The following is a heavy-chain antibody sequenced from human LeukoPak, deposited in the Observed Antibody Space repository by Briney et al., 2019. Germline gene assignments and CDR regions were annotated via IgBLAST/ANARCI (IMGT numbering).Heavy chain of an antibody. CDR2: IKQDGSEK. V-gene: IGHV3-7*01. J-gene: IGHJ6*03. CDR3: ARDQRHVDIVATIYYYYYMDV. CDR1: GFTFSSYW. Sequence: GGSLRPSCAASGFTFSSYWMSWVRQAPGKGLEWVANIKQDGSEKYYVDSVKGRFTISRDNAKNSLYLQMNSLRAEDTAVYYCARDQRHVDIVATIYYYYYMDVWGKGTTVTVSS. D-gene: IGHD5-12*01.